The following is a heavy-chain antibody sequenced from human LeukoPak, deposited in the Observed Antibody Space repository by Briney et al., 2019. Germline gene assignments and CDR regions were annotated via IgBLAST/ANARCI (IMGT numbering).Heavy chain of an antibody. CDR3: ARAFSSSEFDP. Sequence: KTSETLSLTCTVSGGSMSSSSYYWGWIRQPPGKGLEWIGNFYYSGSTYYNPSLKSRVTISIDRSKNQFSLKLSSVNAADTAVYYCARAFSSSEFDPWGQGTLVTVSS. D-gene: IGHD6-13*01. CDR1: GGSMSSSSYY. J-gene: IGHJ5*02. V-gene: IGHV4-39*07. CDR2: FYYSGST.